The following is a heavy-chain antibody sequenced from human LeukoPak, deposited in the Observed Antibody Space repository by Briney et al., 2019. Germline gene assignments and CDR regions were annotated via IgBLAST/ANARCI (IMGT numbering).Heavy chain of an antibody. CDR3: AKGQYGGYDSQPDY. J-gene: IGHJ4*02. V-gene: IGHV3-9*01. Sequence: PGGSLRLSCAASGFKFEDYAMPWVRQTPGKGLQWVSGISWSGGGKGYEDSVKGRFTISRDNPKNSLYLQMNTVRSEDTAIYYCAKGQYGGYDSQPDYCGQGTLVTVSS. CDR1: GFKFEDYA. CDR2: ISWSGGGK. D-gene: IGHD5-12*01.